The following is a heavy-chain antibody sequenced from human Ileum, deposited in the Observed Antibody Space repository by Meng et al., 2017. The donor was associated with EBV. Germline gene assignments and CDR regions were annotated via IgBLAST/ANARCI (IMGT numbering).Heavy chain of an antibody. CDR1: GGFVSSGGNS. V-gene: IGHV4-61*08. J-gene: IGHJ4*02. CDR2: IYNSGST. D-gene: IGHD6-19*01. Sequence: QGQPQESGPGLVKPSETLSLTCRVAGGFVSSGGNSWSWIRQPPGKGLEWIGYIYNSGSTNYNPSLKSRVTISVDTSKNQFSLKLSSVTAADTAVYYCARDGYSSGSDWGQGTLVTVSS. CDR3: ARDGYSSGSD.